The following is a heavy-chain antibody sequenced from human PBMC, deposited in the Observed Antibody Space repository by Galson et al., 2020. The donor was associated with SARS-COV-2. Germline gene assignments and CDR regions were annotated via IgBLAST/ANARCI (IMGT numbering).Heavy chain of an antibody. J-gene: IGHJ4*02. CDR2: IYYSGST. V-gene: IGHV4-31*03. CDR3: ASGSYGTIDY. CDR1: GGSISSGGYY. Sequence: SETLSLTCTVSGGSISSGGYYWSWIRQHPGKGLEWIGYIYYSGSTYYNPSLKSRVTISVDTSKNQFSLKLSSVTAADTAVYYCASGSYGTIDYWGQGTLVTVSS. D-gene: IGHD5-18*01.